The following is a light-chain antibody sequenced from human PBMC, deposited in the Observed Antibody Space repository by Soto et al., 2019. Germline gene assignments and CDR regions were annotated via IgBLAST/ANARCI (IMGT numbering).Light chain of an antibody. CDR2: DDS. Sequence: YELTQPPSVSVAPGQTARITCGGNNIGGKSVHWYQQKPGQAPVLVVYDDSDRPSGIPDRFSGSNSGDTATLTIRRVEAGDEADYYCHVWDSSSDHYVFGTGTKLTVL. V-gene: IGLV3-21*02. J-gene: IGLJ1*01. CDR1: NIGGKS. CDR3: HVWDSSSDHYV.